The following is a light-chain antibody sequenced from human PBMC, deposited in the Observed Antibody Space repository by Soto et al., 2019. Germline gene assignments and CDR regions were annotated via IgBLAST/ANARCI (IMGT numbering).Light chain of an antibody. CDR3: QQSYSTPRVFT. J-gene: IGKJ3*01. Sequence: DIQMTQSPSSLSASVGDRVTITCRASQSISSYLNWYQQKPGKAPKLLIHAATNLQSGVPSRFSGSGSGTDFTLTISSLQPEDFATYYCQQSYSTPRVFTFGPGTKVDIE. V-gene: IGKV1-39*01. CDR1: QSISSY. CDR2: AAT.